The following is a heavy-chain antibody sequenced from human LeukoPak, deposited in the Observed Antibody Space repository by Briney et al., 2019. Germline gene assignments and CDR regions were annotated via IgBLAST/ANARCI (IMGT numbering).Heavy chain of an antibody. V-gene: IGHV1-2*02. CDR2: INPNSGGT. CDR3: ATGMAGEGWFGEY. CDR1: GYTFTGYY. Sequence: ASVKVSCKASGYTFTGYYMHWVRQAPGQGLEWMGWINPNSGGTNYAQKFQGRVTMTRDTSISTAYMDLSRLRSDDTAAYYCATGMAGEGWFGEYWGQGTLVTVSS. J-gene: IGHJ4*02. D-gene: IGHD3-10*01.